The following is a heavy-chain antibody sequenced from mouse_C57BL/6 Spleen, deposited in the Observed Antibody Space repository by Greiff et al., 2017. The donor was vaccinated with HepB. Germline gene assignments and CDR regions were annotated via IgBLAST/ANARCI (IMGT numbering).Heavy chain of an antibody. V-gene: IGHV1-15*01. CDR1: GYTFTDYE. CDR2: IDPETGGT. CDR3: TRSRDYGTPYYFDY. D-gene: IGHD1-1*01. Sequence: QVQLQQSGAELVRPGASVTLSCKASGYTFTDYEMHWVKQTPVHGLEWIGAIDPETGGTAYNQKFKGKAILTADKSSSTAYMELRSLTSEDSAVYYCTRSRDYGTPYYFDYWGQGTTLTVSS. J-gene: IGHJ2*01.